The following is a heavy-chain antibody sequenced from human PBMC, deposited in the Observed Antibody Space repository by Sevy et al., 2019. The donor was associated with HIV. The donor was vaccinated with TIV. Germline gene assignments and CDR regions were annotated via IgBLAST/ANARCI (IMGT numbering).Heavy chain of an antibody. CDR2: IYYSGST. Sequence: SETLSLTCTVSGGSISSSSYYWGWIRQPPGKGLEWIGSIYYSGSTYYNPSLKSRVTISVDTFKNQFSLKLSSVTAADTAVYYCARRPVGVFVGGAFDIWGQGTMVTVSS. D-gene: IGHD2-21*01. CDR1: GGSISSSSYY. CDR3: ARRPVGVFVGGAFDI. V-gene: IGHV4-39*01. J-gene: IGHJ3*02.